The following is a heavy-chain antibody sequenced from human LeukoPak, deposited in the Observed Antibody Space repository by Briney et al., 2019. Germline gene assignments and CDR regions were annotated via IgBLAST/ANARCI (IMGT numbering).Heavy chain of an antibody. CDR1: GFTVSSNY. CDR2: IYSGDST. V-gene: IGHV3-66*01. CDR3: ARGEGNYDILTGYSVSNFDY. D-gene: IGHD3-9*01. J-gene: IGHJ4*02. Sequence: GSLRLSCAASGFTVSSNYMSWVRQAPGKGLEWVSGIYSGDSTYYADSVKGRFTISRDNSKNTLYLQMNSLRDEDTAVYYCARGEGNYDILTGYSVSNFDYWGQGTLVTVSS.